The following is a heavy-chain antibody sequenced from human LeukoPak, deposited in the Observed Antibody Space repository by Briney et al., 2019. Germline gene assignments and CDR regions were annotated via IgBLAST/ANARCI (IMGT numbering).Heavy chain of an antibody. CDR3: AKEGGLVPN. V-gene: IGHV3-48*03. CDR1: GFTFSSYE. J-gene: IGHJ4*02. CDR2: ISSSGSTI. D-gene: IGHD6-19*01. Sequence: GGSLRLSCAASGFTFSSYEMNWVRQAPGKGLEWVSYISSSGSTIYYADSVKGRLTISRDNAKNSLYLQMNSLRAEDTALYYCAKEGGLVPNWGQGTLVTVSS.